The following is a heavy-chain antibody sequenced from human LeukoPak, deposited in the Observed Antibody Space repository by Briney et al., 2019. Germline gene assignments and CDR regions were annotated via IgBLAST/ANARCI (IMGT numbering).Heavy chain of an antibody. CDR3: VRGTSNWYGVDS. CDR1: GFTFSSSC. J-gene: IGHJ4*02. Sequence: PGGSLRLSCAASGFTFSSSCMHWVRQAPGKGLVWVSYMNGDGNTISHADSVKGRFTMSRDNAKSTLYLQMNSLRDEDTAVYFCVRGTSNWYGVDSWGRGTLVTVSS. D-gene: IGHD6-13*01. CDR2: MNGDGNTI. V-gene: IGHV3-74*01.